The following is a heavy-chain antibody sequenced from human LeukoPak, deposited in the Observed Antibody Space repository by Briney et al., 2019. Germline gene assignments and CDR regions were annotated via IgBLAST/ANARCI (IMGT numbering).Heavy chain of an antibody. CDR3: ARDRGSIYFDSGDSPYYFDY. Sequence: ASVKVSCKASGYSFTNSLLHWVRQAPGNGPEWMGVINPSSGGTTYAQRWQGRVTISREMSTNTIYMELSGLRSEDTAVYYCARDRGSIYFDSGDSPYYFDYWGQGTLVPVSS. J-gene: IGHJ4*02. D-gene: IGHD4-17*01. V-gene: IGHV1-46*04. CDR2: INPSSGGT. CDR1: GYSFTNSL.